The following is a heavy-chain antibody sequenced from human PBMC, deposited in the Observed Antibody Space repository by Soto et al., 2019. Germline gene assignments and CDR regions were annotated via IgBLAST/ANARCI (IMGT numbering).Heavy chain of an antibody. Sequence: QVQLVQSGAEVKKPGASVKVSCKASGYTFTSYGISWVRQAPGQGLEWMGWISAYNGNTNYAQKLQGRVTMTTEPSTSTAYMDLRSLRADDTAVYYCAIRGGVGSYWGFFDYWGQGTLVTVSS. D-gene: IGHD1-26*01. CDR2: ISAYNGNT. CDR1: GYTFTSYG. CDR3: AIRGGVGSYWGFFDY. V-gene: IGHV1-18*01. J-gene: IGHJ4*02.